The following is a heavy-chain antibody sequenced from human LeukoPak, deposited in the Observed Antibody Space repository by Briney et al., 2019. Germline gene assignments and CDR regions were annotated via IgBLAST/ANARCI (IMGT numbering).Heavy chain of an antibody. J-gene: IGHJ6*03. CDR1: GFTFSSYS. CDR3: AFLYSNYREYYYYMDV. CDR2: IRYDGSNK. V-gene: IGHV3-30*02. D-gene: IGHD4-11*01. Sequence: GGSLRLSCAASGFTFSSYSMNWVRQAPGKGLEWVAFIRYDGSNKYYADSVKGRFTISRDNSKNTLYLQMNSLRAEDTAVYYCAFLYSNYREYYYYMDVWGKGTTVTVSS.